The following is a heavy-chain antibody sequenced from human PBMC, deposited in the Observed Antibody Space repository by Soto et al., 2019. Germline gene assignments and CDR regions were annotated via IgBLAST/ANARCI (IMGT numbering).Heavy chain of an antibody. V-gene: IGHV3-66*01. CDR2: IYSGGST. CDR3: ARDSWDADY. J-gene: IGHJ4*02. CDR1: GFTVSTKY. D-gene: IGHD1-26*01. Sequence: EVQLVESGGGLVQPGGSLRLSCAASGFTVSTKYMSWVRQAPGKGLEWVSVIYSGGSTFYADSVTGRFTISRDNAKNTANLQINTLRAEHTAVYYCARDSWDADYLGQGTLVTVSS.